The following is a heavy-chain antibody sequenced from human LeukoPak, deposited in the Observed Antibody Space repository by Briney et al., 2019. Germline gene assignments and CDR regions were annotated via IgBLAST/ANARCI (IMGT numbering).Heavy chain of an antibody. CDR2: INEDGRTI. Sequence: GGSLGLSCAASGFTTSSYWMHWVRQVPGMGLVWVSRINEDGRTINYADSVRGRFTISRDYATNTVYLQMNSLRADDTAVYHCVRDFDGPSDYWGQGTLVTVAS. CDR1: GFTTSSYW. J-gene: IGHJ4*02. CDR3: VRDFDGPSDY. V-gene: IGHV3-74*01. D-gene: IGHD2-8*01.